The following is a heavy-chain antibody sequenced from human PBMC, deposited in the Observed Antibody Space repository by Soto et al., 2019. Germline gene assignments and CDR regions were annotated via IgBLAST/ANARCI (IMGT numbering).Heavy chain of an antibody. J-gene: IGHJ4*02. CDR2: IYYSGST. Sequence: SETLSLTCTVSGVSISSGDYYWSWIRQPPGKGLEWIGYIYYSGSTYYNPSLKSRVTLSVDTSKNQFSLKLSSVTAADTAVYYCARDKGGAYDPVEWGQGTLVTVSS. D-gene: IGHD3-22*01. CDR1: GVSISSGDYY. V-gene: IGHV4-30-4*01. CDR3: ARDKGGAYDPVE.